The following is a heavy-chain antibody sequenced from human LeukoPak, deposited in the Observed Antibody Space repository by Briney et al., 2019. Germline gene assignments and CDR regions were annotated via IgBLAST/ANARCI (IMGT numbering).Heavy chain of an antibody. J-gene: IGHJ6*02. CDR2: ISGSGGST. V-gene: IGHV3-23*01. Sequence: PGGSLRLSCAASGFTFSNNAMSWVRQAPGKGLEWVSAISGSGGSTYYADSVKGRFTISRDNSKNPVYLQMNSLGAEDTAVYYCAKGDTAMVTGPYYYYYYGMDVWGQGTTVTVSS. CDR1: GFTFSNNA. CDR3: AKGDTAMVTGPYYYYYYGMDV. D-gene: IGHD5-18*01.